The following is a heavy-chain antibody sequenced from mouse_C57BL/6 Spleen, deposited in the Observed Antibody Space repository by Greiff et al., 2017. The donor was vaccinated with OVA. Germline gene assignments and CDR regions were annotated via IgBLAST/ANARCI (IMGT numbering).Heavy chain of an antibody. J-gene: IGHJ1*03. Sequence: VQLQQPGTELVKPGASVKLSCKASGYTFTSYWMHWVKQRPGRGLEWIGNINPSNGGTNYNEKFKSKATLTVDKSSSTAYMQFSSLTSEDSAVYYCARVGFHWYFDVWGTGTTVTVSS. V-gene: IGHV1-53*01. CDR1: GYTFTSYW. CDR3: ARVGFHWYFDV. CDR2: INPSNGGT.